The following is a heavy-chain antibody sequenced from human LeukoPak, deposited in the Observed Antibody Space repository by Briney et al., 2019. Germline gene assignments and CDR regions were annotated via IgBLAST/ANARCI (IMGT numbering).Heavy chain of an antibody. CDR2: ISWDGGST. Sequence: QSGGSLRLSCAASGFTFSSYAMSWVRQAPGKSLEWVSLISWDGGSTYYADSVKGRFTISRDNSKNSLYLQMNSLRTEDTALYYCAKTGDEGVLEYWGQGTLVTVSS. D-gene: IGHD3-3*01. J-gene: IGHJ4*02. V-gene: IGHV3-43*01. CDR3: AKTGDEGVLEY. CDR1: GFTFSSYA.